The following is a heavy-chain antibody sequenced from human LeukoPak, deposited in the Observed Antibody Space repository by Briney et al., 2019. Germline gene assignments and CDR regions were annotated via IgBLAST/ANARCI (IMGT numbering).Heavy chain of an antibody. D-gene: IGHD4-11*01. CDR3: ARTKHAMNTGYFDC. CDR1: GGSISSSSPY. CDR2: IHYSGST. Sequence: SETLSLTCTVSGGSISSSSPYWGWIRQPPGKGLEWMGSIHYSGSTDYNPSLKSPVTISVDTSKNQISLKLTSVTAADTGVYYCARTKHAMNTGYFDCWGQGTLVTVSS. V-gene: IGHV4-39*01. J-gene: IGHJ4*02.